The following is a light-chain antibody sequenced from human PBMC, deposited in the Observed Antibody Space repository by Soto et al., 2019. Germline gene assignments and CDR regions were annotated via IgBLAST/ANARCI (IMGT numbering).Light chain of an antibody. V-gene: IGLV2-14*01. CDR2: EVS. Sequence: QSALTQPASVSGSPGQSITISCTGTSSDVGGYNYVSWYQQHPGKAPKLMIYEVSNRPSGVSNRFSGSKSGNTASLTISGLKAEDEADYYCSSYTSSSPDVVFGGGTKRTVL. CDR3: SSYTSSSPDVV. J-gene: IGLJ2*01. CDR1: SSDVGGYNY.